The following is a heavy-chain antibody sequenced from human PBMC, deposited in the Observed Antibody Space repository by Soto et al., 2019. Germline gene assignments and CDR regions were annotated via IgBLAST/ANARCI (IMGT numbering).Heavy chain of an antibody. CDR3: ALRSMAVVPEY. V-gene: IGHV4-59*01. D-gene: IGHD3-22*01. Sequence: QVQLQESGPGLVKPSETLSLTCAVSGDSISSYYCMWIRQPPGKGLESIGYLYYGRSANYNPSLKSRGTLSLDTSTNQCSLTLSSMTAADTAVYYCALRSMAVVPEYWGQGTLVTVSS. CDR2: LYYGRSA. CDR1: GDSISSYY. J-gene: IGHJ4*02.